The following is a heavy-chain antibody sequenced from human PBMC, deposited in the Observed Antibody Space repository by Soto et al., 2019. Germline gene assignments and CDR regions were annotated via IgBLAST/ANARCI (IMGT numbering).Heavy chain of an antibody. CDR3: AKDKSNSWAFDY. D-gene: IGHD3-16*01. J-gene: IGHJ4*02. CDR2: ISDTESDK. Sequence: GGSLRLSCSVSGFTLRSSGMHWVRQAPGKGLEWVAVISDTESDKWYADSVRGRFTISRDTSKNTVYLQMNSLRAEDTALYYCAKDKSNSWAFDYWGQGALVTVSS. CDR1: GFTLRSSG. V-gene: IGHV3-30*18.